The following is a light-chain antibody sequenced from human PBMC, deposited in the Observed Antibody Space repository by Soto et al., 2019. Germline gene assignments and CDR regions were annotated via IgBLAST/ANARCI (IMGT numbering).Light chain of an antibody. CDR2: GAS. Sequence: EIVLTQSPGTLSLSPGERVTLSCRASQSVRSELAWYQQKSGQPPRLLIYGASRRTTGIPDRFSGSGSGTDFILTISRLEPEDFAVYYCQHYDNSPPSVTFGPGTRLEIK. CDR3: QHYDNSPPSVT. CDR1: QSVRSE. V-gene: IGKV3-20*01. J-gene: IGKJ5*01.